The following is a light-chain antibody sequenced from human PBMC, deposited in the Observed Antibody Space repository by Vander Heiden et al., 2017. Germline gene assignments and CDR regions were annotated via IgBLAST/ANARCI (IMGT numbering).Light chain of an antibody. CDR1: SLRSYY. CDR3: NSRDSSGTPVV. CDR2: GKN. V-gene: IGLV3-19*01. Sequence: SSELTQDAAVSVALGQTVRITCQGDSLRSYYASWYQQKPGQAPVLVIYGKNNRPSGIPDRFSGSSSGNTASLTITGAQAEDEADYYCNSRDSSGTPVVFGGGTKLTVL. J-gene: IGLJ2*01.